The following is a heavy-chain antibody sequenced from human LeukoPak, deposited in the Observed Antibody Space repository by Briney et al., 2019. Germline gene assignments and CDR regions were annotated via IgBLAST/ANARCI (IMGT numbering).Heavy chain of an antibody. J-gene: IGHJ4*02. CDR1: GYTFSGYY. CDR2: INPNSGT. Sequence: ASVRVSCKASGYTFSGYYIHWVRQGPGQGLEWMGWINPNSGTNYAQNFQGRVTMTRDTSISTAYMELSRLRSDDTAVYYCAREEQHQRGRHFEYWGQGTLVTVSS. D-gene: IGHD6-13*01. V-gene: IGHV1-2*02. CDR3: AREEQHQRGRHFEY.